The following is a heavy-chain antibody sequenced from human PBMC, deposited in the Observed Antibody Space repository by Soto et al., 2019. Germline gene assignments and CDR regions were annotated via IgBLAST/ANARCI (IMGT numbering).Heavy chain of an antibody. D-gene: IGHD2-2*02. V-gene: IGHV3-23*01. Sequence: KGLEWGSAVSSSGGTTNYAGSGKGRFTISRDNSKHTLYLQMNSLRSEDTAVYYFAKVGRGVVVPAAIYWGQGTLVTVSS. J-gene: IGHJ4*01. CDR2: VSSSGGTT. CDR3: AKVGRGVVVPAAIY.